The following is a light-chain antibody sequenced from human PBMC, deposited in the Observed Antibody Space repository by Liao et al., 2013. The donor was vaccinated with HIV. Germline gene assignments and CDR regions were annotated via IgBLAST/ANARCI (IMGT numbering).Light chain of an antibody. CDR3: QTWDRSLGV. V-gene: IGLV3-27*01. CDR2: KDS. Sequence: SYELTQPSSVSVSPGQTARITCSGDVLAKKYARWFQQKPGQAPVLVIYKDSERPSGIPERFSGSISGNTATLTISGTQAMDEADYYCQTWDRSLGVFGTGTKVTVL. CDR1: VLAKKY. J-gene: IGLJ1*01.